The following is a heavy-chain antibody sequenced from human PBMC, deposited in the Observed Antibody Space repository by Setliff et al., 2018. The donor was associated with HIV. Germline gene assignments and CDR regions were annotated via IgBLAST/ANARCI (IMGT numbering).Heavy chain of an antibody. J-gene: IGHJ5*02. CDR2: IGSYSGYT. Sequence: VASVKVSCKASNYTLINYGVSWVRQAPGQELEWMGWIGSYSGYTIYAQKFQDRLTMTTDTSTTTASMELRSLRSDDTAVYYCVRGHCNSDKCWYTWFDPWGQGTLVTVSS. CDR3: VRGHCNSDKCWYTWFDP. CDR1: NYTLINYG. V-gene: IGHV1-18*01. D-gene: IGHD2-2*01.